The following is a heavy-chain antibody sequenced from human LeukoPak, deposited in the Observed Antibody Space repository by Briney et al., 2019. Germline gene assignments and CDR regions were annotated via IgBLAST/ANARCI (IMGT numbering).Heavy chain of an antibody. Sequence: SLRLSCAASGFTFSSYEMNWVRQAPGKGLEWGSYISSSGSTIYYADSVKGRFTISRDNAKNSLYLQMNSLRAEDTAVYYCARLYSSSSGLRASDYWGQGTLVTASS. CDR1: GFTFSSYE. J-gene: IGHJ4*02. CDR2: ISSSGSTI. V-gene: IGHV3-48*03. D-gene: IGHD6-6*01. CDR3: ARLYSSSSGLRASDY.